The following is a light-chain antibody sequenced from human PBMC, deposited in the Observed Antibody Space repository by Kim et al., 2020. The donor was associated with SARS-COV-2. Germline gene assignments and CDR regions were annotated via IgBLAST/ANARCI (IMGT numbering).Light chain of an antibody. CDR1: SSNIGSNS. V-gene: IGLV1-47*01. Sequence: QSVLTQPPSASGTPGQRVTISCSGSSSNIGSNSVYWYQQLPRKAPQLLIYRSNQRPSGVPDRFSGSQSGTSASLAISGLRSEDEGDYFCATWDDSLSGPVFGGGTQLTVL. J-gene: IGLJ2*01. CDR2: RSN. CDR3: ATWDDSLSGPV.